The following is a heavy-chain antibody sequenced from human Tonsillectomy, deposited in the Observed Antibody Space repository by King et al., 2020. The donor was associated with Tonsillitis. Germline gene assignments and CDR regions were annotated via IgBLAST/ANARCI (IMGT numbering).Heavy chain of an antibody. CDR3: SRISVSLYSSSHSCFDY. V-gene: IGHV3-49*03. D-gene: IGHD6-13*01. J-gene: IGHJ4*02. CDR1: GFSFGDYA. Sequence: VQLVESGGGLVQPGRSLRLSCTASGFSFGDYAILWFRQAPGKGLEWVGIIRSKPYGGTTEYAASVKDRFTISRDDSISIAYLQMNSLKTEDTAVYYSSRISVSLYSSSHSCFDYWGQGTLVTVSS. CDR2: IRSKPYGGTT.